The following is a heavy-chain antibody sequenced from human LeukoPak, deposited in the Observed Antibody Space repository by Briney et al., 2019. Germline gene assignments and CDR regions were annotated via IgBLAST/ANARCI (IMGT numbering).Heavy chain of an antibody. J-gene: IGHJ4*02. CDR3: VSRNYGSSPFDY. D-gene: IGHD4-17*01. CDR1: VFTFSSYW. V-gene: IGHV3-7*01. CDR2: IKQDGSEK. Sequence: GGSLRLSCAASVFTFSSYWMSWGREAPGKGLEWVANIKQDGSEKYYVDSVKGRFTISRDNAKNSLYLQMNSLRAEDTAVYYCVSRNYGSSPFDYWGQGTLVTVSS.